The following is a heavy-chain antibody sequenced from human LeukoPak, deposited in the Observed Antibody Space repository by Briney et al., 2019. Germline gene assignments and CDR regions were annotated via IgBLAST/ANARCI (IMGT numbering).Heavy chain of an antibody. CDR1: GGSISSYY. D-gene: IGHD6-19*01. CDR3: ARSIAVAGTAFDY. V-gene: IGHV4-59*01. CDR2: IYYSGST. Sequence: PSETLSLTCTVSGGSISSYYWSWIRQPPGKGLEWIGYIYYSGSTNYNPSLKSRVTISVDTSKNQFFLKLSSVTAADTAVYYCARSIAVAGTAFDYWGQGTLVTVSS. J-gene: IGHJ4*02.